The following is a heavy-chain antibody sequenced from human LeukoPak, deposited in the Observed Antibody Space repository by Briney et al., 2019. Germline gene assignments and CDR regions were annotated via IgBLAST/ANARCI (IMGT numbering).Heavy chain of an antibody. CDR1: GGSFSGYY. D-gene: IGHD5-18*01. CDR3: ARHVSGYSYGKGYYYYHMDV. V-gene: IGHV4-34*01. CDR2: INHSGST. Sequence: SETLSLTCAVYGGSFSGYYWSWIRQPPGKGLEWIGEINHSGSTNYNPSLKSRVTISVDTSKNQFSLKLSSVTAADTAVYYCARHVSGYSYGKGYYYYHMDVWGKGTTVTISS. J-gene: IGHJ6*03.